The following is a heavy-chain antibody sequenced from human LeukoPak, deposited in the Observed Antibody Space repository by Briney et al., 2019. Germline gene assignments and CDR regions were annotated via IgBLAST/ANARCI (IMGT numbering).Heavy chain of an antibody. Sequence: GGSLRLSCAASGFSFSSYAMSWVRQAPGKGLVWLSRINTDGSHTIYADSVKGRLTISRDNAKNTLYLQMNSLRAEDTAVYYCARVRDDGDPNNGFDVWGQGTLVSVSS. V-gene: IGHV3-74*01. CDR3: ARVRDDGDPNNGFDV. CDR1: GFSFSSYA. D-gene: IGHD4-17*01. J-gene: IGHJ3*01. CDR2: INTDGSHT.